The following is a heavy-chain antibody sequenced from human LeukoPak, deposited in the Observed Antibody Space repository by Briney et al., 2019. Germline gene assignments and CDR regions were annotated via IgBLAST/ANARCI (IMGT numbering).Heavy chain of an antibody. CDR3: ARGWLIAVAGTFDY. CDR2: INHSGST. CDR1: GGSFSGYY. V-gene: IGHV4-34*01. Sequence: SETLSLTCAVYGGSFSGYYWSWIRQPPGKGLEWIGEINHSGSTNYNPSLKSRVTISVDTSKNQFSLKLSSVTAADTAVYYCARGWLIAVAGTFDYWGQGTLVTVSS. D-gene: IGHD6-19*01. J-gene: IGHJ4*02.